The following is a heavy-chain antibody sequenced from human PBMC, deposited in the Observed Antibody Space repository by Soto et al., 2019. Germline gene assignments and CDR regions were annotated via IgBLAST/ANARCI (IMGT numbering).Heavy chain of an antibody. V-gene: IGHV3-21*02. D-gene: IGHD3-10*01. CDR3: VRWGLWFGDV. Sequence: EVQLVESGGGLVKPGGSLRLSCAASGFTFSSYSMSWVRLAPGKGLEWVSSISGTSRYINYADSVKGRFTLSRDNAENSLYLEMNSLRPEDTAVYFCVRWGLWFGDVW. J-gene: IGHJ6*01. CDR2: ISGTSRYI. CDR1: GFTFSSYS.